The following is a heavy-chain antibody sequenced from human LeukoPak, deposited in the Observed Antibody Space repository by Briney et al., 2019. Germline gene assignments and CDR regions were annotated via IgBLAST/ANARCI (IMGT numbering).Heavy chain of an antibody. V-gene: IGHV3-11*01. D-gene: IGHD2-15*01. J-gene: IGHJ4*02. CDR1: GFTFSDYS. CDR2: ISSGPSTI. CDR3: ARDGECSGGTCYHDY. Sequence: GGSLRLSCAASGFTFSDYSMSWIRQAPGKGLEWVSYISSGPSTIYYADSVNGRFTISRDNAMNSLYLQMNSLRAEDTAVYYCARDGECSGGTCYHDYWGQGTLVTVSS.